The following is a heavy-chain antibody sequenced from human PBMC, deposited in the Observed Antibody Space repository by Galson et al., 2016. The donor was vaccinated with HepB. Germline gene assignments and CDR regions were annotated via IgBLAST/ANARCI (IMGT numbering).Heavy chain of an antibody. V-gene: IGHV3-48*01. CDR1: GFAFSSYS. J-gene: IGHJ4*02. CDR2: ISSRSSTQ. CDR3: ARDCDYICDTEASGFDF. D-gene: IGHD3-10*01. Sequence: SLRLSCAASGFAFSSYSMNWVRQAPGKGLEWVSYISSRSSTQYYADSVKGRFTISRDNVQNSLYLHMNSVRAEDTAVYYCARDCDYICDTEASGFDFWGQGALVTVSS.